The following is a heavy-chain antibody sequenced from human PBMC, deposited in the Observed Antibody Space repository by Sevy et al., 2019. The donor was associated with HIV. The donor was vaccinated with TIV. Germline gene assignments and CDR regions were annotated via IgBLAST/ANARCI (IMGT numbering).Heavy chain of an antibody. J-gene: IGHJ5*02. CDR1: GYTFNTYR. D-gene: IGHD2-15*01. CDR3: ARAYCSGGRCYSLAS. V-gene: IGHV1-18*01. Sequence: ASVKVSCKVSGYTFNTYRIHWVRQAPGQGLEWMGWISPHNGDTNYAQRLQGRVTMLTDTSLSTAYMELKSLRSDDTAGYYCARAYCSGGRCYSLASWGQGTLVTVSS. CDR2: ISPHNGDT.